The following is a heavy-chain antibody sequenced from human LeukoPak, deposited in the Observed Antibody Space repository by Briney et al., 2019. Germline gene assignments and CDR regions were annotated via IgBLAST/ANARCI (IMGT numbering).Heavy chain of an antibody. V-gene: IGHV1-18*04. CDR2: IGAYNGDT. CDR1: GYTFTSFG. D-gene: IGHD2-15*01. CDR3: TRDHCRGDNCPSFDY. Sequence: ASVKVSCKPSGYTFTSFGISWVRQAPGPGLERMGWIGAYNGDTNYAQKFQGRVTMTTDTATSTAYMDLRSLRSDDTAVYYCTRDHCRGDNCPSFDYWGQGTLVTVSS. J-gene: IGHJ4*02.